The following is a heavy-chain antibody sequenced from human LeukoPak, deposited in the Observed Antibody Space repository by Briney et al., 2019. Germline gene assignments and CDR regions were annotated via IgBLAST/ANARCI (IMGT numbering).Heavy chain of an antibody. CDR3: ARMGYYYDSSGYYTYFDY. J-gene: IGHJ4*02. Sequence: SETLSLTCTVSGGSISTYYWSWIRQPPGKGLEWIGYIYYSGSTNYDPSLKSRVTISLDTSKNQFSLKLSSVTAADTAVYYCARMGYYYDSSGYYTYFDYWGQGTLVTVSS. CDR2: IYYSGST. V-gene: IGHV4-59*01. D-gene: IGHD3-22*01. CDR1: GGSISTYY.